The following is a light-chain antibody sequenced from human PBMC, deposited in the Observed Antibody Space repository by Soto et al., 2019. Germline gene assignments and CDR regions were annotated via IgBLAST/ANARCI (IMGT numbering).Light chain of an antibody. CDR2: CAS. J-gene: IGKJ4*01. Sequence: ETVVTPSPGTLSLSPGERATLSCRASQSVRNNYLAWLQQKPGHPPSRLIYCASSRATGIPHRCIGSGSGTDFTLTISRLEPEDFAVYYCQQYGSSPLLTFGGGTKVDI. CDR1: QSVRNNY. CDR3: QQYGSSPLLT. V-gene: IGKV3-20*01.